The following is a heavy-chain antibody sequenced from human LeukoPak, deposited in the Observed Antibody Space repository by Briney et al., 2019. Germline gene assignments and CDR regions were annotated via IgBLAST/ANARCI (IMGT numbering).Heavy chain of an antibody. V-gene: IGHV1-18*01. D-gene: IGHD4-17*01. CDR2: ISAYNGDT. CDR3: ARALQGSPVHTAVTY. Sequence: ASVKVSCKASGYTFTSYGISWVRQAPGQGLEWMGWISAYNGDTNYAQKLQGRVTMTTDTSTSTAYMELRSLGSDDTAVYYCARALQGSPVHTAVTYWGQGTLVTVSS. CDR1: GYTFTSYG. J-gene: IGHJ4*02.